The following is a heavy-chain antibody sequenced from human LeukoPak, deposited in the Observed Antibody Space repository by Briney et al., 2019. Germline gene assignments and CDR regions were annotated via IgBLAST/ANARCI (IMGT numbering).Heavy chain of an antibody. V-gene: IGHV3-21*01. J-gene: IGHJ3*02. CDR2: ISSDSTYK. CDR3: ARERVLAGIGDGYDM. D-gene: IGHD6-19*01. CDR1: GFTLTTYS. Sequence: PGGSLRLSCAASGFTLTTYSMNWVRQVSGKGLEWVSSISSDSTYKYHADSVKGRFTISRDNARNSLYLQMNSLTAEDTAVYYCARERVLAGIGDGYDMWGQGTLVTVSS.